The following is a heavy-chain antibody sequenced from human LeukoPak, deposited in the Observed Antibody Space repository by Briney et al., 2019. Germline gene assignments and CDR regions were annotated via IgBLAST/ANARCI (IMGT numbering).Heavy chain of an antibody. Sequence: SGGSLRLSCAASGFTFSSYWMHWVRQAPGKGLVWVSRINTDGSSTSYADSVKGRFTISRDNAKNTLYLQMNSLRAEDTAVYYCAREGMTTTRDDYWGQGTLVTVSS. V-gene: IGHV3-74*01. J-gene: IGHJ4*02. CDR1: GFTFSSYW. D-gene: IGHD4-17*01. CDR2: INTDGSST. CDR3: AREGMTTTRDDY.